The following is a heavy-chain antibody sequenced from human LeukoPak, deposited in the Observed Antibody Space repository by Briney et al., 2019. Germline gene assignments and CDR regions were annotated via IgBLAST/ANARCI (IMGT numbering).Heavy chain of an antibody. CDR2: INHSGST. V-gene: IGHV4-34*01. Sequence: SETLSLTCAVYGGSFSGYYWSWIRQPPGKGLEWIGEINHSGSTNYNPSLKSRVTISVDKSKNQFSLKLSSVTAADTAVYYCARVGDCSSTSRGRSYYYGMDVWGQGTTVTVSS. CDR3: ARVGDCSSTSRGRSYYYGMDV. J-gene: IGHJ6*02. D-gene: IGHD2-2*01. CDR1: GGSFSGYY.